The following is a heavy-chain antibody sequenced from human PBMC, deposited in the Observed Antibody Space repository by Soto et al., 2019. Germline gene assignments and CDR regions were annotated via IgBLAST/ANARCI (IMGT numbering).Heavy chain of an antibody. CDR3: TTTRPGTNVFDN. J-gene: IGHJ3*02. CDR2: IRSKTDGGTT. Sequence: EVLLVESGGDLVEPGGSLRLSCAASGITFSNAWMNWVRQAPGKGLEYIGRIRSKTDGGTTEYAAPVEGRFTISRDDSKNTLYLQMGGLKTEDTAVYYCTTTRPGTNVFDNWGQGTLVTVSS. V-gene: IGHV3-15*01. CDR1: GITFSNAW. D-gene: IGHD6-13*01.